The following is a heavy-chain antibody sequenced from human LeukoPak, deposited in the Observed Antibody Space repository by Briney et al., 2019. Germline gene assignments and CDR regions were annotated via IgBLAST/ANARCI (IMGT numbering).Heavy chain of an antibody. J-gene: IGHJ6*03. CDR3: AKDTTYSSGWYDLGYYYYYMGV. Sequence: GGSLRLSCAASGFTFDDYAMHWVRQAPGKGLEWVSGISWNSGSIGYADSVKGRFTISRDNAKNSLYLQMNSLRAEDTALYYCAKDTTYSSGWYDLGYYYYYMGVWGKGTTVIVSS. V-gene: IGHV3-9*01. D-gene: IGHD6-19*01. CDR2: ISWNSGSI. CDR1: GFTFDDYA.